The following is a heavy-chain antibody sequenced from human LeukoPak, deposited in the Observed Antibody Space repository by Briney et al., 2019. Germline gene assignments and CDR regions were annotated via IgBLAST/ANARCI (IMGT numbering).Heavy chain of an antibody. Sequence: SQTLSLTCIVSAGSITSYYWSWIRHPPGPGREGMGYNYYSGSTNYNPSLKSRVTITVDTSKNQFSLQLSSVTAADTAVYYCARARLSRKGIDFWGQGTTVTVSS. CDR1: AGSITSYY. V-gene: IGHV4-59*01. J-gene: IGHJ6*02. CDR3: ARARLSRKGIDF. CDR2: NYYSGST. D-gene: IGHD4/OR15-4a*01.